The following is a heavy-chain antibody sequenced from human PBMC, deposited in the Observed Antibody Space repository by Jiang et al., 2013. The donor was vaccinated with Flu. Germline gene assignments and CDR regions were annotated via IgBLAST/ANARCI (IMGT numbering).Heavy chain of an antibody. CDR1: GDSVSSNSAA. Sequence: QTLSLTCAISGDSVSSNSAAWNWIRQSPSRGLEWLGRTYYRSKWYNDYAVSVKSRITINPDTSKNQFSLQLNSVTLEDTAVYYCARDQGIAALENYYYYHGMDVWGQGTTVTVSS. D-gene: IGHD6-13*01. CDR3: ARDQGIAALENYYYYHGMDV. CDR2: TYYRSKWYN. V-gene: IGHV6-1*01. J-gene: IGHJ6*02.